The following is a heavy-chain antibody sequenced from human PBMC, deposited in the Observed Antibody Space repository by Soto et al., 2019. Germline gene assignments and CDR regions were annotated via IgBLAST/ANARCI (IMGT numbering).Heavy chain of an antibody. Sequence: ASVKVSCKASGYTFTGYYMHWVRQAPGQGLEWMGWINPNSGGTNYAQKFQGWVTMTRDTSISTAYMELSRLRSDDTAVYYCARDNRDIVVVPADNKGYMDVWGKGTTVTVSS. D-gene: IGHD2-2*01. CDR2: INPNSGGT. V-gene: IGHV1-2*04. J-gene: IGHJ6*03. CDR3: ARDNRDIVVVPADNKGYMDV. CDR1: GYTFTGYY.